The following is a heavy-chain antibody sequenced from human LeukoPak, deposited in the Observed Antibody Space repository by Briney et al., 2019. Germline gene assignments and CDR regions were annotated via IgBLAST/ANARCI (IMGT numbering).Heavy chain of an antibody. V-gene: IGHV3-33*08. D-gene: IGHD4-17*01. Sequence: GGSLRLSCAASGFTFSSYAMHWVRQAPGKGLEWVAVIWYDGSNKYYADSVKGRFTISRDNSKNTLYLQMNSLRAEDTAVYYCARDMGTVTTSLADYWGQGTLVTVSS. CDR1: GFTFSSYA. J-gene: IGHJ4*02. CDR3: ARDMGTVTTSLADY. CDR2: IWYDGSNK.